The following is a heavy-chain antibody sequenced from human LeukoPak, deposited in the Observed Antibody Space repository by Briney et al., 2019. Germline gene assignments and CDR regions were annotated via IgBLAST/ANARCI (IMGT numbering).Heavy chain of an antibody. D-gene: IGHD1-26*01. Sequence: SETLSLTCTVSGGSISSYYWGWIRQPPGKGLEWIGSIYYSGSTYYNPSLKSRVTISVDTSKNQFSLKLSSVTAADTAVYYCAGSIVGAIFYWGQGTLVTVSS. CDR2: IYYSGST. V-gene: IGHV4-39*01. CDR1: GGSISSYY. J-gene: IGHJ4*02. CDR3: AGSIVGAIFY.